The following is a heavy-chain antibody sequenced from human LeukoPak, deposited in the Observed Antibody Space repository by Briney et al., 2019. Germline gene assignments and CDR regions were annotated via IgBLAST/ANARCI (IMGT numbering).Heavy chain of an antibody. CDR2: IRYDGSNQ. CDR1: GFLFSNYG. D-gene: IGHD1-7*01. CDR3: AKGDGITGSTGYFDY. Sequence: GGSLRLSCAASGFLFSNYGMHWVRQAPGRGLEWVAFIRYDGSNQYYADSVRGRFTISRDKFRDTLYLQMSSLRVEDTAMYYCAKGDGITGSTGYFDYWGQGTLVTVSS. J-gene: IGHJ4*02. V-gene: IGHV3-30*02.